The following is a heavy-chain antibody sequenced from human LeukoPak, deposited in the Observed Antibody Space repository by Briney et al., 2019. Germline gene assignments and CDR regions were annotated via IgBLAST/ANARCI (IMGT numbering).Heavy chain of an antibody. J-gene: IGHJ4*02. V-gene: IGHV1-2*02. CDR1: GYTFTGYY. CDR2: INPNSGGT. D-gene: IGHD4-17*01. Sequence: ASVTVSCKAPGYTFTGYYMHWVRQAPGQGLEWMGWINPNSGGTNYAQKFQGRVTMTRDTSISTAYMELSRLRSDDTAVYYCARDWATVTTYDLWGQGTLVTVSS. CDR3: ARDWATVTTYDL.